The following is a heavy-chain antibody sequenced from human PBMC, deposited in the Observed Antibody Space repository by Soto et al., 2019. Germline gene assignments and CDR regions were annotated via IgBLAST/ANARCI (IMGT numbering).Heavy chain of an antibody. CDR1: GGSSSSGGGY. V-gene: IGHV4-31*03. CDR3: EKSSQSTVTASEY. J-gene: IGHJ4*02. CDR2: IYYSGST. D-gene: IGHD4-17*01. Sequence: LSVTCSVSGGSSSSGGGYCSWIRKHPGKGLEWIGYIYYSGSTYYNPSLKSRVTISVDTSKNQFSLKLSSVTAADTAVYYCEKSSQSTVTASEYWGKGTPVTVSS.